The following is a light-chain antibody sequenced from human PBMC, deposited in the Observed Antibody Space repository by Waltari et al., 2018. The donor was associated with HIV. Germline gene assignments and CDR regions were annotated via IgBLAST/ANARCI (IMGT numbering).Light chain of an antibody. Sequence: SYVLTQPPSVSVAPGQTARLTCGGTTIGTKSVHWYQPKPGQAPVLVIYDDGDRPSGIPERFSGSHSGNTATLTSSRVEAGDEADYYCQVWDSSSDHYVFGSGSKVTV. V-gene: IGLV3-21*02. CDR2: DDG. CDR3: QVWDSSSDHYV. J-gene: IGLJ1*01. CDR1: TIGTKS.